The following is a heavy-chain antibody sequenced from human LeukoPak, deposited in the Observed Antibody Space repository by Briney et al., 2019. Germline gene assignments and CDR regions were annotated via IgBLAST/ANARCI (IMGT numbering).Heavy chain of an antibody. Sequence: SETLSLTCTVSGGSISSGDYYWSWIRQHPGKGLEWIGYIYYSGSTNYNPSLKSRVTISVDTSKNQFSLKLNSVTAADTAVYYCARSPYYGDSGGYYFDYWGQGTLVTVSS. D-gene: IGHD4-17*01. CDR2: IYYSGST. CDR1: GGSISSGDYY. J-gene: IGHJ4*02. V-gene: IGHV4-31*03. CDR3: ARSPYYGDSGGYYFDY.